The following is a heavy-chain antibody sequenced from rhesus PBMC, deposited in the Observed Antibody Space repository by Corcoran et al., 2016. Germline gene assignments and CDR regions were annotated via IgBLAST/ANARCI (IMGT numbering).Heavy chain of an antibody. CDR1: GFSLSTSGMG. D-gene: IGHD4-29*01. J-gene: IGHJ4*01. V-gene: IGHV2S1*01. Sequence: QVTLKESGPALVKPTQTLTLTCTFSGFSLSTSGMGVGWIRQPPGKALEWLASIYWDDDKYFSTDLKSRRTISKDTSKNQVVRTMTSMDPLDTATYYSARGGTTVAAQIDYWGQGVLVTVSS. CDR2: IYWDDDK. CDR3: ARGGTTVAAQIDY.